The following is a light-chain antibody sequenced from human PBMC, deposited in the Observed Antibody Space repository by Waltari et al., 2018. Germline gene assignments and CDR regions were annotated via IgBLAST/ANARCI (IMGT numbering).Light chain of an antibody. CDR3: CSYAGSYNVV. Sequence: QSALTQPRSVSGSPGQSVTLSCTGTRSDVGGYNYVYGYQQHPGKAPKLMIYDVSKRPSGVPDRFSGSKSGNTASLTISGLQAEDEADYYCCSYAGSYNVVFGGGTKLTVL. V-gene: IGLV2-11*01. J-gene: IGLJ2*01. CDR2: DVS. CDR1: RSDVGGYNY.